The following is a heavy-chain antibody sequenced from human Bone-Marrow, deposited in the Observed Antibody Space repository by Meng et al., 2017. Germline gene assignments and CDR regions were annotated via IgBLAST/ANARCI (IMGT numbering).Heavy chain of an antibody. CDR1: GFTFNYRW. J-gene: IGHJ4*02. CDR3: AREGLLWFGELDY. D-gene: IGHD3-10*01. Sequence: GESLKISCAASGFTFNYRWMHWVRQAPGEGPVWVSRINGDGSRRSYADSVKGRFTISRDNAENTLYLQMNSLRAEDTAVYYCAREGLLWFGELDYWGQGTLVTVS. V-gene: IGHV3-74*01. CDR2: INGDGSRR.